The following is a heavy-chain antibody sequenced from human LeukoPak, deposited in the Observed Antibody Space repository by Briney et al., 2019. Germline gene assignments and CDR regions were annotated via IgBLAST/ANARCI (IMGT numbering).Heavy chain of an antibody. CDR1: GGTFSSYA. CDR3: ATDTPEAGFIF. D-gene: IGHD6-19*01. Sequence: ASVKVSCKASGGTFSSYAISWVRQAPGQGLEWMGGIIPIFGTANYAQKFQGRVTITADKSTSTAYMELSSLRSEDTAVYYCATDTPEAGFIFWGQGTLVTVSS. V-gene: IGHV1-69*06. J-gene: IGHJ4*02. CDR2: IIPIFGTA.